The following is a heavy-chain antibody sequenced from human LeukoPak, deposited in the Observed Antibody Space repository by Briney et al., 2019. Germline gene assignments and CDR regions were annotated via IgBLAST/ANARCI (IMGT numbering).Heavy chain of an antibody. CDR1: GYTFTGYY. J-gene: IGHJ5*02. D-gene: IGHD3-22*01. CDR3: ARAGYYDSSLDP. Sequence: ASVKVSCKASGYTFTGYYIHWVRQAPGQGLEWMGRINPSTGGTNYPQNFQGRVTMTRDTSISTAYMELSSLRSEDTAGYYCARAGYYDSSLDPWGQGTLVTVSS. CDR2: INPSTGGT. V-gene: IGHV1-2*06.